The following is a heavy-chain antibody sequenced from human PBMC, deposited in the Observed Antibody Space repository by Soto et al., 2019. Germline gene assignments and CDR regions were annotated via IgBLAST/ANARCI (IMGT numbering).Heavy chain of an antibody. CDR2: IYNSGST. Sequence: QLQLQESGSGLVKPSQTLSLTCAVSGGYISGGYYSWSWIRQPPGKGLEWIGFIYNSGSTYYNSSLKSRVTISVDRSKNHFLLNLTSVTAADTAVYYCATYRKFFKIWGQGTKVTVSS. V-gene: IGHV4-30-2*01. CDR1: GGYISGGYYS. CDR3: ATYRKFFKI. J-gene: IGHJ3*02.